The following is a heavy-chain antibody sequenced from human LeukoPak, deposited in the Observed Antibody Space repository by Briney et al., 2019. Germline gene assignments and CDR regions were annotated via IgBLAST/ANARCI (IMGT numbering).Heavy chain of an antibody. CDR1: LFIVSDHY. CDR3: ARAFYYEGTYYLDS. V-gene: IGHV3-72*01. CDR2: TRDKAHSYTT. Sequence: GGSLRLSCVASLFIVSDHYIDWVRQAPGKGLEWVGRTRDKAHSYTTEYAASVKGRFTISRDDSRNSLYLQMNSLRSDDTAMYYCARAFYYEGTYYLDSWGQGTLVTVSS. D-gene: IGHD3-22*01. J-gene: IGHJ4*02.